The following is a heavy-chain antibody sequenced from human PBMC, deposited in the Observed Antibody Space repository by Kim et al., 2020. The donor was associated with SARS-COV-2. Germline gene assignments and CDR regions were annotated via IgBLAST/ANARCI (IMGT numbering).Heavy chain of an antibody. CDR1: GFTFSSYA. V-gene: IGHV3-23*01. J-gene: IGHJ4*02. D-gene: IGHD1-26*01. CDR2: ISGSGGST. Sequence: GGSLRLSCAASGFTFSSYAMSWVRQAPGKGLEWVSAISGSGGSTYYADPVKGRITIYRDNSKNTLYLQMNSLRAEDTAVYYCAKSRVGPKDYWGQGTLVTVSS. CDR3: AKSRVGPKDY.